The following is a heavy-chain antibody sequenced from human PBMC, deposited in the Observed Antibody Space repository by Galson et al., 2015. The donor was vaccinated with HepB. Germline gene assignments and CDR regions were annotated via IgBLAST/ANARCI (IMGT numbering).Heavy chain of an antibody. J-gene: IGHJ2*01. CDR2: VSGSGGST. D-gene: IGHD4-17*01. CDR1: GFTFSNYG. V-gene: IGHV3-23*01. CDR3: AKSVTTVTWYFDL. Sequence: SLRLSCAASGFTFSNYGMTWVRQAPGKGLEWVSTVSGSGGSTYYADSVKGRFTISRDSSKNTLYLQMNSLRAEDTAVYYCAKSVTTVTWYFDLWGRGTLVTVSS.